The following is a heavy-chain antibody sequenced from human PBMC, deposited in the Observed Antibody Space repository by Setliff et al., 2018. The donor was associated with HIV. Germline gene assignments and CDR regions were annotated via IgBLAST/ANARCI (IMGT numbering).Heavy chain of an antibody. CDR3: ARERLDRSGFEYLQH. CDR2: INPSGGST. V-gene: IGHV1-46*01. J-gene: IGHJ1*01. D-gene: IGHD3-22*01. Sequence: ASVKVSCKASGDIFTSYYMHWVRQAPGQGPEWMGVINPSGGSTIYAQKFQGRVTMTRDTSTSTVYMQLSTLRSEDTAVYYCARERLDRSGFEYLQHWGQGTLVTVSS. CDR1: GDIFTSYY.